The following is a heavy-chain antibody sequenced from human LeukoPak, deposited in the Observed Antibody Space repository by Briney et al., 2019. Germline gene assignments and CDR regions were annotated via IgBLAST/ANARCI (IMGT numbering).Heavy chain of an antibody. CDR1: GFTFSTSW. D-gene: IGHD2-21*02. CDR2: INQDGSET. J-gene: IGHJ5*02. CDR3: ARWAGRCGGDCQSEDP. V-gene: IGHV3-7*01. Sequence: GGSLRLSCVGSGFTFSTSWMHWVRQAPGKGPECVAYINQDGSETNYVYSVKGRFTISRDNTSNSQFLQMYGLRDEDTAIYYCARWAGRCGGDCQSEDPWGLGTLVIVSS.